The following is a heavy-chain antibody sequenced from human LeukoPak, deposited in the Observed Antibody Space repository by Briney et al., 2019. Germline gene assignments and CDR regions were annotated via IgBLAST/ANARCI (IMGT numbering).Heavy chain of an antibody. J-gene: IGHJ4*02. Sequence: GGSLRLSCAASGFTFSSYWMHWVRQAPGKGLEWVAVISYDGSNKYYADSVKGRFPISRDNSKNTLYLQMNSLRPEDTAVYYCAREREGYIFHWGQGTLVTVSS. CDR2: ISYDGSNK. V-gene: IGHV3-30*03. D-gene: IGHD5-24*01. CDR1: GFTFSSYW. CDR3: AREREGYIFH.